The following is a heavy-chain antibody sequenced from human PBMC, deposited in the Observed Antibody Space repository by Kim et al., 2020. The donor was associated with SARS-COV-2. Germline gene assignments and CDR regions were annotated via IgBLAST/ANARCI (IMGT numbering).Heavy chain of an antibody. CDR3: ARDPVTFYYDSSGGHSGFDY. CDR1: GYTFTSYG. D-gene: IGHD3-22*01. Sequence: ASVKVSCKASGYTFTSYGISWVRQAPGQGLEWMGWISAYNGNTNYAQKLQGRVTMTTDTSTSTAYMELRSLRSDDTAVYYCARDPVTFYYDSSGGHSGFDYWGQGTLVTVSS. V-gene: IGHV1-18*01. CDR2: ISAYNGNT. J-gene: IGHJ4*02.